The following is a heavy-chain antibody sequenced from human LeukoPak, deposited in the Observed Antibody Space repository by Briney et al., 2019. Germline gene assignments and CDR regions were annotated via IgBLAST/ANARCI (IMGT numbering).Heavy chain of an antibody. CDR1: GFTFSSYS. CDR3: AKGVVMVTAMNYFDY. V-gene: IGHV3-21*04. CDR2: ISSSRSYI. J-gene: IGHJ4*02. Sequence: KSGGSLRLSCAASGFTFSSYSMNWVRQAPGKGLEWVSSISSSRSYIYYADSVKGRFTISRDNSKNTLYLQMNTLRAEDTAVYYCAKGVVMVTAMNYFDYWGQGTLVTVSS. D-gene: IGHD2-21*02.